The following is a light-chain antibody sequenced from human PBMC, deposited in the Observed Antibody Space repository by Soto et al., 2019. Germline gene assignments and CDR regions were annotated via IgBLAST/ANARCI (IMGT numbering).Light chain of an antibody. CDR3: QQRYTTPT. Sequence: DILLTQSTSSLSASVGDRVTITCRASQSMSIYLNWYQHKIGRAPKLLIYAGSTLQSSVPSRFSGSGSVTDFTLTISSLQLEDFATYYCQQRYTTPTFGHGTTVEV. J-gene: IGKJ1*01. V-gene: IGKV1-39*01. CDR1: QSMSIY. CDR2: AGS.